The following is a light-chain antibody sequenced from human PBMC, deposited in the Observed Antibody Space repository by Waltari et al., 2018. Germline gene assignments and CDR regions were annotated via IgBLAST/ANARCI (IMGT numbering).Light chain of an antibody. V-gene: IGLV1-51*01. Sequence: QSVLTQPPSVSAAPGQKVPISCSGSSSNIGNNYVSCYQQLPGTAPKLIIYDNNKRPSGIPDRVSGSKSGTSATLGITGLQTGDEADYYCGTWDSSLSDWVFGGGTKLTVL. CDR2: DNN. CDR1: SSNIGNNY. CDR3: GTWDSSLSDWV. J-gene: IGLJ3*02.